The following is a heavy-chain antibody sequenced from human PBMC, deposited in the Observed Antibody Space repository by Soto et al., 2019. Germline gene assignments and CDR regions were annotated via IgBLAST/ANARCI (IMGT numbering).Heavy chain of an antibody. CDR2: ISGSGGST. Sequence: EVQLLESGGGLVQPGGSLRLSCAASGFTFSSYAMSWVRQAPGKGLEWVSAISGSGGSTYYADSVKGRFTISRDNSKNTLYLQMNSLRAEDTAVYYCAKAKVGVKHTLEYCSGGSCYSYYYYGMDVWGQGTTVTVSS. CDR3: AKAKVGVKHTLEYCSGGSCYSYYYYGMDV. J-gene: IGHJ6*02. CDR1: GFTFSSYA. D-gene: IGHD2-15*01. V-gene: IGHV3-23*01.